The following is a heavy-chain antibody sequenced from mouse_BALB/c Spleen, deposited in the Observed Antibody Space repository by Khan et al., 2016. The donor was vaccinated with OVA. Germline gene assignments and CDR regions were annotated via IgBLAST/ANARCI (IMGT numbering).Heavy chain of an antibody. D-gene: IGHD2-3*01. V-gene: IGHV1-77*01. CDR2: IFPGSDTP. J-gene: IGHJ3*01. CDR1: RYTFTDYI. Sequence: VKLLESGPEVVKPGASLKVSCKASRYTFTDYIIGWVKQSTRQGLEWIGDIFPGSDTPYYNEKFKDKATLTADISSNTAYMQLSSLTSEDSAVYFCARGGYSAFSYWGQGTLVTVSA. CDR3: ARGGYSAFSY.